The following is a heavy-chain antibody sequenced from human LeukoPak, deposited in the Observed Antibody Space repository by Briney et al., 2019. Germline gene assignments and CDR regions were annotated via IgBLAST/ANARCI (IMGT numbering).Heavy chain of an antibody. CDR1: GFTFSSYG. CDR3: AKDSSSGLFYFDY. D-gene: IGHD3-22*01. V-gene: IGHV3-30*18. Sequence: GRSLRLSCAASGFTFSSYGMHWVRQAPGKGLEWVAVISYDGSNKYYADSVKGRFTISRDNSKNTLYLQMNSLRAEDTAVNYCAKDSSSGLFYFDYWGQGTLVTVSS. CDR2: ISYDGSNK. J-gene: IGHJ4*02.